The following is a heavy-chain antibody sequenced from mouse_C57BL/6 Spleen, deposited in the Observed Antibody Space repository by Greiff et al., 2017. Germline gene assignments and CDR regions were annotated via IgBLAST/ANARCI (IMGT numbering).Heavy chain of an antibody. Sequence: EVQLVESGEGLVKPGGSLKLSCAASGFTFSSYAMSWVRQTPEKRLEWVAYISSGGDYIYYADTVKGRFTISRDNARNTLYLQLSSLNSEDTAMYCCTSAYGNSSWFAYWGQGTLVTVSA. CDR1: GFTFSSYA. CDR2: ISSGGDYI. J-gene: IGHJ3*01. V-gene: IGHV5-9-1*02. CDR3: TSAYGNSSWFAY. D-gene: IGHD2-1*01.